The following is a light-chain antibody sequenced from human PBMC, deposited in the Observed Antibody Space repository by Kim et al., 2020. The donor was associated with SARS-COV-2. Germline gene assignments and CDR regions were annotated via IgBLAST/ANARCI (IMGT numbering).Light chain of an antibody. CDR1: KLGDKY. CDR3: QAWDRGGV. J-gene: IGLJ3*02. Sequence: VSVSPGQTASITCSGDKLGDKYACWYQQKPGQSPVLVIYQDSKRPSGIPERFSGSNSGNTATLTISGTQAMDEADYYCQAWDRGGVFGGGTQLTVL. V-gene: IGLV3-1*01. CDR2: QDS.